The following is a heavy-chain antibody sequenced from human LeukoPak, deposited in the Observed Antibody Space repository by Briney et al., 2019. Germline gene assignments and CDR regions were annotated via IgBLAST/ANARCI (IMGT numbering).Heavy chain of an antibody. J-gene: IGHJ4*02. Sequence: GGSLRLSCAASGFTFSSYWMHWVRQAPGKGLVWVSRINTGGSSTTYADSVKGQFTISRDNAKNTLYLQRNSLRVEDTAVYYCARSSQDDVCWGGGTLVSVSS. CDR1: GFTFSSYW. CDR3: ARSSQDDVC. D-gene: IGHD2-15*01. V-gene: IGHV3-74*01. CDR2: INTGGSST.